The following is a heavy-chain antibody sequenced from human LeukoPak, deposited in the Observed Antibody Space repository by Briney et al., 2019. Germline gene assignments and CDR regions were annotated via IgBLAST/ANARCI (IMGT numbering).Heavy chain of an antibody. D-gene: IGHD5-12*01. CDR3: ARAPGGGYARN. V-gene: IGHV4-61*02. CDR1: GGSISSGSYY. CDR2: IYTSGST. J-gene: IGHJ4*02. Sequence: SETLSLTCTVSGGSISSGSYYWSWIRQPAGKGLEWIGRIYTSGSTNYNPSLKSRVTISVDTSKNQFSLKLSSVTAADTAVYHCARAPGGGYARNWGQGTLVTVSS.